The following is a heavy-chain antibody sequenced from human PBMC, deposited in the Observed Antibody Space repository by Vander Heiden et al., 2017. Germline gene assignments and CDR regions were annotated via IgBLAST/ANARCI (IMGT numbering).Heavy chain of an antibody. J-gene: IGHJ4*02. CDR3: AATLGGIWLQPIYQFDY. Sequence: QVQLVQSGSELKKPGASVKLPCKASGYIFTNYAMNWVRQAPGQGLEWMGWINTNTGNPTYAQGFTGRFVFSLDTSVNTAYLQISSLKAEDTAVYYCAATLGGIWLQPIYQFDYWGQGTLVTVSS. CDR1: GYIFTNYA. V-gene: IGHV7-4-1*02. D-gene: IGHD5-12*01. CDR2: INTNTGNP.